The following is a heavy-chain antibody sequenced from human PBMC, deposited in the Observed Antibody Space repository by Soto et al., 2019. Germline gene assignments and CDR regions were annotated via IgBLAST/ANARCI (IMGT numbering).Heavy chain of an antibody. CDR2: IYSGGST. CDR1: GFTVSSNY. V-gene: IGHV3-53*01. D-gene: IGHD1-7*01. CDR3: ARDVGSVHNWNYD. Sequence: EVQLVESGGGLIQPGGSLRLSCAASGFTVSSNYMSWVRQAPGKGLEWVSVIYSGGSTYYADSVKGRFTISRDNSKNTLYLQMNSLRAEDTAVYYCARDVGSVHNWNYDWGQGTLVTVSS. J-gene: IGHJ4*02.